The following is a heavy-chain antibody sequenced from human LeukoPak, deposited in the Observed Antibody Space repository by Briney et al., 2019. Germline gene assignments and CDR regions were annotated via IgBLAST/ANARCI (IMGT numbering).Heavy chain of an antibody. CDR3: ARDLTGNLDY. CDR1: GGSISNYY. CDR2: VFYTGST. V-gene: IGHV4-59*01. J-gene: IGHJ4*02. Sequence: PSETLSLTCTVSGGSISNYYWSWIRQPPGKGLEWIGYVFYTGSTNYNPSLKSRVTMSVDTSKDQFSLKLSSVTAADTAVYYCARDLTGNLDYWGQGALVTVSS. D-gene: IGHD1-14*01.